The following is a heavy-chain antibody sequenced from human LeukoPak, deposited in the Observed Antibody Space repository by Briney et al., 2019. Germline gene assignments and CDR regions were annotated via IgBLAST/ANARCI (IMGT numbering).Heavy chain of an antibody. V-gene: IGHV4-34*01. CDR3: AKRIVGLSAFDI. Sequence: PSETLSLTCAVYGGSFSGYYWSWIRQPPGKGLEWIGEINHSGSTNYNPSLKSRVTISVDTSKNQFSLKLSSVTAADTAVYYCAKRIVGLSAFDIRGQGTMVTVSS. CDR1: GGSFSGYY. D-gene: IGHD1-26*01. J-gene: IGHJ3*02. CDR2: INHSGST.